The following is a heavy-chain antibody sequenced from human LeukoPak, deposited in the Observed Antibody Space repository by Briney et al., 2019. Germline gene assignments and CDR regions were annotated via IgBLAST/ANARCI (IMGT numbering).Heavy chain of an antibody. D-gene: IGHD6-13*01. V-gene: IGHV4-39*07. Sequence: SETLSLTCTVSGGSISSSSFYWGWIRQPPGKGLEWIGHIYYSGDTYYNPSLKSRVTILADTSKNQFSLNMRSVTAADTAVYYCARVRSSWYYFDYWGQGTLVTVSS. J-gene: IGHJ4*02. CDR1: GGSISSSSFY. CDR3: ARVRSSWYYFDY. CDR2: IYYSGDT.